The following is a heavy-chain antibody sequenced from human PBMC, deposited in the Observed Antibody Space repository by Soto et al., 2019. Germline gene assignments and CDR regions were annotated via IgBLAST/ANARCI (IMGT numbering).Heavy chain of an antibody. J-gene: IGHJ4*02. CDR2: IYHSGTT. D-gene: IGHD3-22*01. CDR3: ARQHYYDSSGYYTWN. V-gene: IGHV4-30-2*01. CDR1: GGSINGGGYS. Sequence: SETLSLTSAVPGGSINGGGYSWSWIRQPPGKGLEWIGNIYHSGTTYSNPSLKSRVTISVDRSKNQFSLRLNSVTAADTAVYYCARQHYYDSSGYYTWNWGQGTLVTVS.